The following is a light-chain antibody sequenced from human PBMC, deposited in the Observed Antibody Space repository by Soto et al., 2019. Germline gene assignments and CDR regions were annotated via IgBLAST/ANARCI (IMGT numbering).Light chain of an antibody. CDR2: AAS. V-gene: IGKV1-6*01. CDR1: QGIRND. Sequence: AIQMTQSPSPLSASVGDRVTITCRASQGIRNDLGWYQQKPGKAPKLLIYAASTLQTGAPSRFRGSGSGTDFTLTISSLQPEDYATYYCLQDYTYPLTFGGGTKVDIK. J-gene: IGKJ4*01. CDR3: LQDYTYPLT.